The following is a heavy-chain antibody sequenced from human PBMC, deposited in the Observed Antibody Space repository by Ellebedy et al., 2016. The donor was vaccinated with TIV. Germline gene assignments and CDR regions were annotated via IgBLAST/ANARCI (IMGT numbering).Heavy chain of an antibody. V-gene: IGHV6-1*01. D-gene: IGHD6-13*01. CDR3: AREEQLSTYWYFDL. Sequence: SQTLSLTCAISGDSVSSNSAAWNWIRQSPSRGLEWPGRTYYRSKWYNDYAVSVKSRININPDTPKNQFSLQLNSVTPEDTAVYYCAREEQLSTYWYFDLWGRGTLVTVSS. J-gene: IGHJ2*01. CDR1: GDSVSSNSAA. CDR2: TYYRSKWYN.